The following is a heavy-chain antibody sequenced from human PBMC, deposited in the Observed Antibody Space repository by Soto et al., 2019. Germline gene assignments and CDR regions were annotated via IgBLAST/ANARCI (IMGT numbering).Heavy chain of an antibody. CDR2: ISSSSSYI. Sequence: GGSLRLSCAASGFTFSSYSMNWVRQAPGKGLEWVSSISSSSSYIYYADSVKGRFTISRDNAKNSLYLQMNSLRAEDTAVYYCARGALGYCSSTSCYRAFDIWGQGTMVTVSS. D-gene: IGHD2-2*01. J-gene: IGHJ3*02. CDR3: ARGALGYCSSTSCYRAFDI. V-gene: IGHV3-21*01. CDR1: GFTFSSYS.